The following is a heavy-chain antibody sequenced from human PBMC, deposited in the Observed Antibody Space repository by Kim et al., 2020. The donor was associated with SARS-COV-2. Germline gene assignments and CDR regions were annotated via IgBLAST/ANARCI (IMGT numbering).Heavy chain of an antibody. V-gene: IGHV4-30-2*04. D-gene: IGHD5-12*01. CDR3: ARDIVATIGGFDP. J-gene: IGHJ5*02. Sequence: SDPSLKRRVTISVDTSKTRFSLKLSSGTAADTAVYYCARDIVATIGGFDPWGQGTLVTVSS.